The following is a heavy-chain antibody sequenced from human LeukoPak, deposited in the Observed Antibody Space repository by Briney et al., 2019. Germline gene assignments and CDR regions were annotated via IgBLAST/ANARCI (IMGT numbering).Heavy chain of an antibody. J-gene: IGHJ4*02. Sequence: SETLSLTCTVSGGSISSSSYYWGWIRQPPGKGLEWIGSIYYSGSTYYNPSLKSRVTISVDTSKNQFSLKLSSVTAADTAVYYCATHDITGLSVFDYWGQGTLVTVSS. CDR1: GGSISSSSYY. V-gene: IGHV4-39*01. CDR2: IYYSGST. CDR3: ATHDITGLSVFDY. D-gene: IGHD3-9*01.